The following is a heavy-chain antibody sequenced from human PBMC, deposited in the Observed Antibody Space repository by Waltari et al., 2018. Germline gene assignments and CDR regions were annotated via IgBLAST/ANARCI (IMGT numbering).Heavy chain of an antibody. CDR2: ISGDGRIT. J-gene: IGHJ4*02. D-gene: IGHD3-16*02. CDR1: GFTFGNYW. Sequence: EVQLVESGGGLVQPGGSLRLSCAASGFTFGNYWMHWVRQVPGKGLVWVSRISGDGRITHYADSVKGRFTISRDNAENTLYLQMNSLTVEDTAVYYCARNYRDYWGQGTLVTVSS. V-gene: IGHV3-74*01. CDR3: ARNYRDY.